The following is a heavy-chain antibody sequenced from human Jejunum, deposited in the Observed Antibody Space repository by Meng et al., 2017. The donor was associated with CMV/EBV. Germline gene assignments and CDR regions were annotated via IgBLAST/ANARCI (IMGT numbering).Heavy chain of an antibody. CDR2: IKQDGSEK. Sequence: FTVSSYWMSGVRQAPGKGLEWVANIKQDGSEKYYGVSVKGRFTISRDNAKNSLSLQMNSPRAEDTAVYYCARDLENGYASSIKDYWGQGTLVTVSS. CDR1: FTVSSYW. CDR3: ARDLENGYASSIKDY. V-gene: IGHV3-7*01. D-gene: IGHD3-16*01. J-gene: IGHJ4*02.